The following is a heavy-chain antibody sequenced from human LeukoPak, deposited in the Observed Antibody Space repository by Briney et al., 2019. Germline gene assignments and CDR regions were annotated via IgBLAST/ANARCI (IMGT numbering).Heavy chain of an antibody. Sequence: GGSLRLSCAASGFAFNTYAMHWVRQAPGQGLKWVALIWHDGSHKFYSNSVRGQFTISRDNSKNTVSLQMNNLRPEDTAVYYCAREIFSSGSYPDFWGQGTLVTVSS. V-gene: IGHV3-33*01. CDR1: GFAFNTYA. D-gene: IGHD3-10*01. CDR2: IWHDGSHK. CDR3: AREIFSSGSYPDF. J-gene: IGHJ4*02.